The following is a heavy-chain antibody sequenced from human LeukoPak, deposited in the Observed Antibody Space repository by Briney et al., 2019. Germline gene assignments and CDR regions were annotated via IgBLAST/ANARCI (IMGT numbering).Heavy chain of an antibody. CDR3: ARVRTVTISNYYYGMDV. Sequence: GRSLRLSCAASGFTFSSYGMHWVRQAPGKGLEWVAVIWYDGSNKYYADSVKGRFTISRDNSKNTLYLQMNSLRAEDTAVYYCARVRTVTISNYYYGMDVWGQGTTVTVSS. CDR2: IWYDGSNK. CDR1: GFTFSSYG. V-gene: IGHV3-33*01. J-gene: IGHJ6*02. D-gene: IGHD4-17*01.